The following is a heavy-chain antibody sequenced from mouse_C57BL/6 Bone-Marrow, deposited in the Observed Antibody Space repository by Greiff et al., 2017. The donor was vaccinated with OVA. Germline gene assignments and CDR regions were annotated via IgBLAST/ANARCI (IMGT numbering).Heavy chain of an antibody. CDR3: ARSRGQLRLFYFDY. CDR2: IHPNSGST. D-gene: IGHD3-2*02. J-gene: IGHJ2*01. V-gene: IGHV1-64*01. Sequence: QVQLQQPGAELVKPGASVKLSCKASGYTFTSYWMHWVKQRPGQGLEWIGMIHPNSGSTNYNEKFKSKATLTVDKSSSTAYMQLSSLTSEDSAVYYYARSRGQLRLFYFDYWGQGTTLTVSS. CDR1: GYTFTSYW.